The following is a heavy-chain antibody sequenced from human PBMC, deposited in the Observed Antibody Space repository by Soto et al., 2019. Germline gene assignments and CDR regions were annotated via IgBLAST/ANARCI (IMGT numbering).Heavy chain of an antibody. J-gene: IGHJ4*02. CDR1: GFSLSDYW. Sequence: EVQLVESGGGLVQPGGSLRLSCAASGFSLSDYWVHWVRQAPGEGLVWLSRITRDGSSTNYADSVKGRFTISRDNAKNTLYLQVKSLRGEDTAVYYCARGANGYYYFDYWGQGTLVTVSS. CDR3: ARGANGYYYFDY. V-gene: IGHV3-74*01. D-gene: IGHD5-18*01. CDR2: ITRDGSST.